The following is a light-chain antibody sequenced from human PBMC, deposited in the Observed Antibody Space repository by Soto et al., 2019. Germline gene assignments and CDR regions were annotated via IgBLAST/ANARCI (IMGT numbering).Light chain of an antibody. CDR2: LAS. J-gene: IGKJ1*01. CDR1: QSLQHNNGNTL. V-gene: IGKV2-28*01. CDR3: MQALQTPRT. Sequence: VMTQSPLSLTVTPGEPASISCKSSQSLQHNNGNTLLDWYIQNPGQSPQLLIYLASRRAPGAPDRVSGSGSGTDFTLRISTVEADDAAIYYCMQALQTPRTCGQGTKLEI.